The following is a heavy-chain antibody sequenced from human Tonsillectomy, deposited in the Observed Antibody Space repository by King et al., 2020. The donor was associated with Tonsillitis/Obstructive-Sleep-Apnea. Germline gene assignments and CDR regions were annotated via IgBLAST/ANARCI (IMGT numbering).Heavy chain of an antibody. CDR1: GFTFSSYG. CDR3: AKARGWGNYYYYGMDV. V-gene: IGHV3-30*18. CDR2: ISYDGSNK. Sequence: VQLVESGGGVVQPGRSLRLSCAASGFTFSSYGMHWVRQAPGKGLEWVAVISYDGSNKYYADSVKGRFTISRDNSKNTLYLQMNSLRAEDTAVYYCAKARGWGNYYYYGMDVWGRGTTVTGSS. D-gene: IGHD7-27*01. J-gene: IGHJ6*02.